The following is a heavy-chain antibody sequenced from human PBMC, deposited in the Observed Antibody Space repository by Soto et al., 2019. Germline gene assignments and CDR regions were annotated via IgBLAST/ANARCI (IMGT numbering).Heavy chain of an antibody. CDR3: ARTRSFTLGFYYDGMDV. D-gene: IGHD6-6*01. V-gene: IGHV5-10-1*04. Sequence: GQSLKISCNASGYSFTSYWTSGVRQMPGKALEWMGRIDPSDSYTNYSPSFQGQVTISADKSLRTAYLQWTSLKASDTALYYCARTRSFTLGFYYDGMDVWGQGTTVTVSS. J-gene: IGHJ6*02. CDR2: IDPSDSYT. CDR1: GYSFTSYW.